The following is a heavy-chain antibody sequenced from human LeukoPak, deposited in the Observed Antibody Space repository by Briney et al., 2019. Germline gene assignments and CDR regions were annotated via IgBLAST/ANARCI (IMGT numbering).Heavy chain of an antibody. CDR3: ARHAVVAASASFDY. J-gene: IGHJ4*02. Sequence: ESPETLSLTCTVSGGSISSSSYYWGWIRQPPGKGLEWIGSIYYSGSTYYNPSLKSRVTISVDTSKNQFSLKLSSVTAADTAVYYCARHAVVAASASFDYWGQGTLVTVSS. CDR1: GGSISSSSYY. CDR2: IYYSGST. V-gene: IGHV4-39*01. D-gene: IGHD2-15*01.